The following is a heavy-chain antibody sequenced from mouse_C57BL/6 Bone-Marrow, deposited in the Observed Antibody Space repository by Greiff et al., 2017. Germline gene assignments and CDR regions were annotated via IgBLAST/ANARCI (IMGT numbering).Heavy chain of an antibody. CDR1: GFTFSSYA. J-gene: IGHJ3*01. CDR3: TRVGAYGSSPFAY. V-gene: IGHV5-9-1*02. D-gene: IGHD1-1*01. Sequence: DVHLVESGEGLVKPGGSLKLSCAASGFTFSSYAMSWVRQTPEKRLEWVAYISSGGDYIYYADTVKGRFTISRDNARNTLYLQMSSLKSEDTATYYCTRVGAYGSSPFAYWGQGTLVTVSA. CDR2: ISSGGDYI.